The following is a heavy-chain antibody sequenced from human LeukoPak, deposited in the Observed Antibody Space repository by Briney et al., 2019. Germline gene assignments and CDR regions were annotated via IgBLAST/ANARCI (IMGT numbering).Heavy chain of an antibody. J-gene: IGHJ4*02. D-gene: IGHD6-13*01. CDR1: GGSISSYY. Sequence: SETLSVTWTVPGGSISSYYWSWIRQPPGKGLDWIGYIYYSGTTNYNPSLKSRVTISVDTSKNQFSLKLSSVTAADTAVYYCARGVYIAAAQYGYWGQGTLVTVSS. CDR2: IYYSGTT. V-gene: IGHV4-59*01. CDR3: ARGVYIAAAQYGY.